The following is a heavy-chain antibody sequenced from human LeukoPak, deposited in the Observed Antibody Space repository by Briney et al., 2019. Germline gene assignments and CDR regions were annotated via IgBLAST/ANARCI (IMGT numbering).Heavy chain of an antibody. J-gene: IGHJ4*02. CDR1: GLSFNSCG. CDR3: AKDFHYRTYYYGSGSYPAGLRY. D-gene: IGHD3-10*01. Sequence: GGSLRLSCAASGLSFNSCGMHWVRQAPGKGLEWVAVISYDGSNKYYADSVKGRFTISRDNSKNTLYLQMNSLRAEDTAVYYCAKDFHYRTYYYGSGSYPAGLRYWGQGTLVTVSS. V-gene: IGHV3-30*18. CDR2: ISYDGSNK.